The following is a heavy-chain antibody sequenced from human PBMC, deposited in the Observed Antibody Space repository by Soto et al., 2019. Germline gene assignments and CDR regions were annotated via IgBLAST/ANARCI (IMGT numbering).Heavy chain of an antibody. V-gene: IGHV1-69*01. CDR3: AIGESSDMGDH. CDR2: TTPIIGTR. CDR1: GGTLSHYA. D-gene: IGHD6-19*01. Sequence: QVHLVQSGAEVKKPGSSVKVSCKASGGTLSHYAVSWVRQDPGQGLEWMGGTTPIIGTRDYAQKFQGRLTITADESTTTSYMELSSLRFDDTAVYYCAIGESSDMGDHWGQGTLVTVSS. J-gene: IGHJ4*02.